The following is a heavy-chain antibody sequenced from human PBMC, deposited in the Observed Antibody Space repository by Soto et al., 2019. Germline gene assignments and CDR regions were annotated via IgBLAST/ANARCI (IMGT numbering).Heavy chain of an antibody. J-gene: IGHJ6*02. CDR1: GGTFSSYA. V-gene: IGHV1-69*06. D-gene: IGHD3-3*01. CDR2: IIPIFGTA. CDR3: ASPTREWLPPARDYYYGMDV. Sequence: QVQLVQSGAEVKKPGSSVKVSCKASGGTFSSYAISWVRQAPGQGLEWMGGIIPIFGTANYAQKSQGRVTITADKSTSTAYMELSSLRSEDTAVYYCASPTREWLPPARDYYYGMDVWGQGTTATVSS.